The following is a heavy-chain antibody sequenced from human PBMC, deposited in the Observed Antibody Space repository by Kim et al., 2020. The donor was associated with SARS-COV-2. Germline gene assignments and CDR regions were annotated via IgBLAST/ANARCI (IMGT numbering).Heavy chain of an antibody. Sequence: SETLSLTCTVSGGSISSSSYYWGWLRQPPGKGLEWIGSIYYSGSTYYNPSLKSRVTISVDTSKNQFSLKLSSVTAADTAVYDCARLNLGDSYGYDYYFDYWGQGTLVTVSS. CDR1: GGSISSSSYY. CDR2: IYYSGST. J-gene: IGHJ4*02. V-gene: IGHV4-39*01. D-gene: IGHD5-18*01. CDR3: ARLNLGDSYGYDYYFDY.